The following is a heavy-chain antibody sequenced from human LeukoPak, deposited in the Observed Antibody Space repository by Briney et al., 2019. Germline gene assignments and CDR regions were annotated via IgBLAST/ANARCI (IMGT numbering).Heavy chain of an antibody. J-gene: IGHJ4*02. V-gene: IGHV3-21*06. CDR3: LRGDRRDY. CDR2: IDSSGGYM. CDR1: GFTFNTYS. Sequence: GGSLRLSCEASGFTFNTYSMNWARQAPGKGLDRVSSIDSSGGYMFYADSVKGRFIISRDNAKDSLYLQMNSLRVEDTAVYYCLRGDRRDYWGQGTLVTVSS.